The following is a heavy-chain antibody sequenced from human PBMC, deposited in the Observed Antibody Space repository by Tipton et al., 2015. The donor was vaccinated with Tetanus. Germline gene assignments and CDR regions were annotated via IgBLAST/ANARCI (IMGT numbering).Heavy chain of an antibody. D-gene: IGHD6-13*01. CDR3: ARESRGGIAAADDY. V-gene: IGHV4-59*01. Sequence: TLSLTCTVSGGSISSYYWGWIRQPPGKGLEWIGYIYYSGSTNYNPSLKSRVTISVDTSKNQFSLKLSSVTAADTAVYYCARESRGGIAAADDYWGQGTLVTVSS. J-gene: IGHJ4*02. CDR2: IYYSGST. CDR1: GGSISSYY.